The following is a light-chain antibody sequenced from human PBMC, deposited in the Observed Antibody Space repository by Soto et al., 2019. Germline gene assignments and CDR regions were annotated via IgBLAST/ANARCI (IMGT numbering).Light chain of an antibody. CDR3: AAWDDRVDEYV. CDR1: ASNIGSKA. J-gene: IGLJ1*01. V-gene: IGLV1-44*01. Sequence: QSVLTQSPSASGTPGQRVTISCSGSASNIGSKAVNWYQQFPGTAPKLIIYRTVERPSGVPARFYGSKSDTSASLAINGLQSEDEADYYCAAWDDRVDEYVFGTGTKLTVL. CDR2: RTV.